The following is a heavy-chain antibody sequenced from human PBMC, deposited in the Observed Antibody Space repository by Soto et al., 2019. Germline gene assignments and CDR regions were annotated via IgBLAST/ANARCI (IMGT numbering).Heavy chain of an antibody. CDR1: GGTISRSS. D-gene: IGHD6-6*01. CDR3: AKDGQNPPPETVHFDI. CDR2: ITPVFVTP. V-gene: IGHV1-69*13. Sequence: SVKVSCKACGGTISRSSFNCVRQAPGQGLEWMGEITPVFVTPTYEQKFQGRVTISADASTRSVSMELSSLPSDATAVYFCAKDGQNPPPETVHFDIWGQGTMVTVSS. J-gene: IGHJ3*02.